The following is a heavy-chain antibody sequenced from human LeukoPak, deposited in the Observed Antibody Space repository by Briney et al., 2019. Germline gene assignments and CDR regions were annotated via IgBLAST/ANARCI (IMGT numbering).Heavy chain of an antibody. CDR2: ISYEGRTM. Sequence: GGSLRLSCAGAGFTFSNYGMHWVRQAPGKGLEWVAVISYEGRTMYYGDSVKGRFTISRDNSRNTLFLQMNSLSPDDTAVYYCAKEGTAQISTWYDNWGQGTLVTVSS. CDR1: GFTFSNYG. D-gene: IGHD2-2*01. J-gene: IGHJ4*02. V-gene: IGHV3-30*18. CDR3: AKEGTAQISTWYDN.